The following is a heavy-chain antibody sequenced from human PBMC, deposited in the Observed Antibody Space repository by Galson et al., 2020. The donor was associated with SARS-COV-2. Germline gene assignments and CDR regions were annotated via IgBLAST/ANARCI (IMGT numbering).Heavy chain of an antibody. Sequence: SGPTLVKPTQTLTLTCSFSGFSLSTSGMCVSWIRQPPGKALEWLARIDWDEDKKYSTSMKTRLTISKDASKNQVVLTVTNVDPVDTATYYCARSRAYCSGGICYDFYYYGMDVWGRGTTVTVSS. CDR2: IDWDEDK. D-gene: IGHD2-15*01. CDR1: GFSLSTSGMC. V-gene: IGHV2-70*11. CDR3: ARSRAYCSGGICYDFYYYGMDV. J-gene: IGHJ6*02.